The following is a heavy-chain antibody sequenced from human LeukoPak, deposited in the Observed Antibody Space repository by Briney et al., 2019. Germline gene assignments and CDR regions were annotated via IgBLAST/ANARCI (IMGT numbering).Heavy chain of an antibody. CDR2: IYTSGST. Sequence: SQTLSLTCTVSGGSISSGSYYWSWIRQPAGKGLEWIGRIYTSGSTNYNPSLKSRVTISVDTSKNQFSLKLSSVTAADTAVYYCARDKADCGGDCYSPWDYYYYMDVWGKGTTVTTSS. D-gene: IGHD2-21*02. J-gene: IGHJ6*03. CDR3: ARDKADCGGDCYSPWDYYYYMDV. CDR1: GGSISSGSYY. V-gene: IGHV4-61*02.